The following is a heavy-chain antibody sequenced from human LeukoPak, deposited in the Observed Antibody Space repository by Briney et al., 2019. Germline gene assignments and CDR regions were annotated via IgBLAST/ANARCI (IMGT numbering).Heavy chain of an antibody. D-gene: IGHD3-10*01. CDR3: ARLGDLVRGVITRNLDY. V-gene: IGHV5-51*01. CDR1: GYSFTSYW. Sequence: GESLKTSCKGSGYSFTSYWIGWVRQMPGKGLEWMGIIYPGDSDTRYSPSFQGQVTISADKSISTAYLQWSSLKASDTAMYYCARLGDLVRGVITRNLDYWGQGTLVTVSS. J-gene: IGHJ4*02. CDR2: IYPGDSDT.